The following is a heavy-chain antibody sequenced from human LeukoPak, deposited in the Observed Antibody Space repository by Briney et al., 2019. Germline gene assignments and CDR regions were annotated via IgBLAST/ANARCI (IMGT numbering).Heavy chain of an antibody. CDR1: GGSFSGYY. CDR3: ARGYYGSGSYRPDGMDV. V-gene: IGHV4-34*01. D-gene: IGHD3-10*01. CDR2: INHSGST. J-gene: IGHJ6*04. Sequence: SETLSLTCAVYGGSFSGYYWSWIRQPPGKGLEWIGEINHSGSTNYNPSLKSRVTISVDTSKNQFSLKLSSVTAADTAVYYCARGYYGSGSYRPDGMDVWGKGATVTVSS.